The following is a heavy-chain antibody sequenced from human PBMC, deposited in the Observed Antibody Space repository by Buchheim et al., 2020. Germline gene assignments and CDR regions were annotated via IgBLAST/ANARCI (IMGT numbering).Heavy chain of an antibody. CDR3: ARDHPPEAVITRSFDY. J-gene: IGHJ4*02. Sequence: EVQLVESGGGLVKPGGSLRLSCAASGFTFSSYSMNWVRQAPGKGLEWVSSISSSSSYIYYADSVKGRFTLSRDNAKNSLYLQMNSLRAEDTAVYYCARDHPPEAVITRSFDYWGQGTL. CDR2: ISSSSSYI. D-gene: IGHD3-22*01. V-gene: IGHV3-21*01. CDR1: GFTFSSYS.